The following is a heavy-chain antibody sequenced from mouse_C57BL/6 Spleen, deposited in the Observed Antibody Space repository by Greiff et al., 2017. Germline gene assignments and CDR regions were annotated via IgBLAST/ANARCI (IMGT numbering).Heavy chain of an antibody. Sequence: QVQLQQSGAELVRPGTSVKVSCKASGYAFTNYLIEWVKQRPGPGLEWIGVINPGSGGTNYNEKFKGKATLTADKSASTAYMQLSSLTSEDSAVYFCARSDGYYVDYWGQGTTLTVSS. CDR3: ARSDGYYVDY. D-gene: IGHD2-3*01. V-gene: IGHV1-54*01. CDR1: GYAFTNYL. CDR2: INPGSGGT. J-gene: IGHJ2*01.